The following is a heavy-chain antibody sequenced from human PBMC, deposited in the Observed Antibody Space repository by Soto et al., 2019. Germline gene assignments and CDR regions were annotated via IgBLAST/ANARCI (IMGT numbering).Heavy chain of an antibody. CDR2: IYYSGST. V-gene: IGHV4-31*03. D-gene: IGHD4-17*01. Sequence: QVQLQESGPGLVKPSQTLSLTCTVSGGSISSGGYYWSWIRQHPGKGLEWIGNIYYSGSTYYNPSLKSRIAISVDTSKNQFSLKLRSVTAADTAVYHCARDRVSAYGDYGWFDPWGQGTLVTVSS. J-gene: IGHJ5*02. CDR3: ARDRVSAYGDYGWFDP. CDR1: GGSISSGGYY.